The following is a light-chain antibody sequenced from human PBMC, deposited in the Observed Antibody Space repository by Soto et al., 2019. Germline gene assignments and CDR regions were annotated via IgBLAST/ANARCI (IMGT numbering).Light chain of an antibody. CDR1: SSTIGNNY. CDR3: GTWDSRLTTFV. J-gene: IGLJ1*01. CDR2: DNY. Sequence: QSVLTQPPSVSAAPGQTVTSSCSGSSSTIGNNYVSWYQQVPGVAPKLLIFDNYKRPSGIPARFSGSKSGTSATLAITGLQTGDEADYYCGTWDSRLTTFVFGTGTKLTVL. V-gene: IGLV1-51*01.